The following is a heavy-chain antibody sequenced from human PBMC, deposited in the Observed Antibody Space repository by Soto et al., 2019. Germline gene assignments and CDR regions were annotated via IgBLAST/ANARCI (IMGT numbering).Heavy chain of an antibody. CDR1: GFTFSDYY. J-gene: IGHJ5*02. CDR2: ISSTGSTI. CDR3: ARMGFGELFPFDP. V-gene: IGHV3-11*01. Sequence: QVQLVESGGGLVKPGGSLRLSCAASGFTFSDYYMSWIRQAPGKGLEWVSYISSTGSTIYYADSVKGRFTISRDIAKNSLYLQRNSLRAEEPAVYYRARMGFGELFPFDPWGQGTLVSVS. D-gene: IGHD3-10*01.